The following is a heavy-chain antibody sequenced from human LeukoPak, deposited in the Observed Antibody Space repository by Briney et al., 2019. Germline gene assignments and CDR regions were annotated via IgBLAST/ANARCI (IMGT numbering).Heavy chain of an antibody. CDR3: ARTQYDFWSGTYYFDY. Sequence: SETLSLTCTVSGGSISSGSYYWSWIRQPVGKGLEWIGRIYTSGSTNYNPSLKSRVTISVDTSKNQFSLKLSSVTAADTAVYYCARTQYDFWSGTYYFDYWGQGTLVTVSS. D-gene: IGHD3-3*01. V-gene: IGHV4-61*02. J-gene: IGHJ4*02. CDR2: IYTSGST. CDR1: GGSISSGSYY.